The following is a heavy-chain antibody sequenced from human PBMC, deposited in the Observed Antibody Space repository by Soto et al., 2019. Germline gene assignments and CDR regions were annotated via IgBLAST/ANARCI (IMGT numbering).Heavy chain of an antibody. D-gene: IGHD6-13*01. J-gene: IGHJ4*02. V-gene: IGHV3-48*03. CDR2: ISSSGSTI. CDR1: GFTFSSYE. CDR3: ASSSSSWFDY. Sequence: GGSLRLSCAASGFTFSSYEMNWVRQAPGKGLEWVSYISSSGSTIYYADSVKGRFTISRDNAKNSLYLQMNSLRAEDTAVYYCASSSSSWFDYWGQGTLVTVSS.